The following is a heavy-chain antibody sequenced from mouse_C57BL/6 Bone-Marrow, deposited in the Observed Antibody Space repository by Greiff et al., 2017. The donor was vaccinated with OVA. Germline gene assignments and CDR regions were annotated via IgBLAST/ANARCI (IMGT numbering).Heavy chain of an antibody. CDR3: ARVPGGFAY. CDR2: ISDGGSYT. CDR1: GFTFSSYA. J-gene: IGHJ3*01. V-gene: IGHV5-4*01. Sequence: EVQLQQSGGGLVKPGGSLKLSCAASGFTFSSYAMSWVRQTPEKRLEWVATISDGGSYTYYPDNVKGRFTISRDNAKNNLYLQMSHLKSEDTAMYYCARVPGGFAYWAKGLWSLSLQ.